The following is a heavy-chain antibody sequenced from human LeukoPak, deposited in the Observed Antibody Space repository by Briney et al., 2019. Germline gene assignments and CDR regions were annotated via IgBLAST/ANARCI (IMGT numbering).Heavy chain of an antibody. CDR3: ARTPNYGSGSLFFWFDS. D-gene: IGHD3-10*01. Sequence: ASVKVSCKASGYTFTKYGLGWVRQAPGQGLEWMGWISTYNGDTYFAQKVQGRVTMTTETTTATGYMELRNLRSDDTAVYYCARTPNYGSGSLFFWFDSWGQGTLVTVSS. CDR2: ISTYNGDT. V-gene: IGHV1-18*01. J-gene: IGHJ5*01. CDR1: GYTFTKYG.